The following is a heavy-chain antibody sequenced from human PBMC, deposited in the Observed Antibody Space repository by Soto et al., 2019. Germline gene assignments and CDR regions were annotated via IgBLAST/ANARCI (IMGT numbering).Heavy chain of an antibody. V-gene: IGHV1-2*02. D-gene: IGHD2-8*01. CDR3: ARGPPSDIVLLVYALFDY. J-gene: IGHJ4*02. CDR2: INPNSGGT. Sequence: QVQLVQSGAEVKKPGASVKVSCKASGYTFTGYYMHWVRQAPGQGLEWMGWINPNSGGTNYAQKFQGRVTMTRDTCISTAYMELSRLRSDDTAVFYCARGPPSDIVLLVYALFDYWGQGTLVTVSS. CDR1: GYTFTGYY.